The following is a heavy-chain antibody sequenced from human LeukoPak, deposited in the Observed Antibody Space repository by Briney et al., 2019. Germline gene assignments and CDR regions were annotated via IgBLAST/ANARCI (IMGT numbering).Heavy chain of an antibody. J-gene: IGHJ4*02. CDR3: ARTPILCSSTSCYRGLFDY. Sequence: ASVTVSCKASGYTFTSYGISWVRQAPGQGLEWMGWISAYNGNTNYAQKLQGRVTMTTDTSTSTAYMELRSLRSDDTAVYYCARTPILCSSTSCYRGLFDYWGQGTLVTVSS. D-gene: IGHD2-2*01. CDR2: ISAYNGNT. CDR1: GYTFTSYG. V-gene: IGHV1-18*01.